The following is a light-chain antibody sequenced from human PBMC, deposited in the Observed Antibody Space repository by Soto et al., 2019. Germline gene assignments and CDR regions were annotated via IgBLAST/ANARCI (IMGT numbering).Light chain of an antibody. CDR2: GAS. CDR1: QSVSTN. Sequence: EIVMTQSPATLSVSPGERATLSCRASQSVSTNLAWYQQKPGQALMLLIYGASTRATGIPARFSGSGSGTEFTLAISSLQSEDFAVYYCQQYNDWPPLTFGGGTQVEIK. CDR3: QQYNDWPPLT. J-gene: IGKJ4*01. V-gene: IGKV3-15*01.